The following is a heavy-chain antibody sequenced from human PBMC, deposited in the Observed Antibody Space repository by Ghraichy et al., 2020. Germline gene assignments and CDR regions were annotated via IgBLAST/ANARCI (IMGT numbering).Heavy chain of an antibody. V-gene: IGHV4-39*01. J-gene: IGHJ4*02. CDR1: GGSISSSSYY. CDR3: ARPTYSLFDYGDYIFDY. Sequence: SETLSLTCTVSGGSISSSSYYWGWIRQPPGKGLEWIGSIYYSGSTYYNPSLKSRVTISVDTSKNQFSLKLSSVTAADTAVYYCARPTYSLFDYGDYIFDYWGQGTLVTVSS. D-gene: IGHD4-17*01. CDR2: IYYSGST.